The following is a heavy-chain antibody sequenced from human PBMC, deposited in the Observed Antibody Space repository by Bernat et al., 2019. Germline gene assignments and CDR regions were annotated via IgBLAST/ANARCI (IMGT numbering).Heavy chain of an antibody. Sequence: QVQLQESGPGLVKPSETLSLTSTVSGGSISSYYWSWIRQPPGKGLEWIWYIYYSGSTNYNPSLKSRVTISVDTSKNQFSLKLSSVTAADTAVYYCARLNYDSSGYYFDYWGQGTLVTVSS. V-gene: IGHV4-59*08. J-gene: IGHJ4*02. CDR2: IYYSGST. CDR3: ARLNYDSSGYYFDY. CDR1: GGSISSYY. D-gene: IGHD3-22*01.